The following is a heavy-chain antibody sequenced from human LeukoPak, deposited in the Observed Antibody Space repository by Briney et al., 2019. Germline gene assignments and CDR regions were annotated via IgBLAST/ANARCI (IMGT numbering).Heavy chain of an antibody. CDR2: IRSKANSYAT. CDR3: TSFVKWYNSSWTPGDY. J-gene: IGHJ4*02. V-gene: IGHV3-73*01. Sequence: GGSLRLSCAASGFTFSGSAMHWVRQASGKGLEWVGRIRSKANSYATAYAASVKGRFTISRDDSKNTAYLQMNSLKTEDTAVYYCTSFVKWYNSSWTPGDYWGQGTLVTVSS. D-gene: IGHD6-13*01. CDR1: GFTFSGSA.